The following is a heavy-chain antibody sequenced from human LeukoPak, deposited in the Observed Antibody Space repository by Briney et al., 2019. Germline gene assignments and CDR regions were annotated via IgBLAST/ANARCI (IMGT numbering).Heavy chain of an antibody. CDR2: ISPNNGGT. Sequence: GASVKVSCKASGYTFTDHYIHWVRQAPGQELEWMGRISPNNGGTNYAEKFQVRVTMTSDTSIRTAYMELSRLTSDDTAVFYCARGAGLCTMLRGIINWGRGTLVTVSS. CDR3: ARGAGLCTMLRGIIN. CDR1: GYTFTDHY. V-gene: IGHV1-2*06. J-gene: IGHJ4*02. D-gene: IGHD3-10*01.